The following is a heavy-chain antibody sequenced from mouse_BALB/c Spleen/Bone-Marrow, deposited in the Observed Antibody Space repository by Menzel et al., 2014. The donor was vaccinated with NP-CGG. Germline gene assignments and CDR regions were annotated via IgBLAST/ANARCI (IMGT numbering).Heavy chain of an antibody. CDR3: ARWGFDY. V-gene: IGHV1S81*02. CDR1: GYTFTSYW. Sequence: VKLMESGAELVRPEASVKLSCKASGYTFTSYWMHWVKQRPGQGLEWIGEINPSNGRTNYNEKFKSKATLTVDKSSSTAYMQLSSLTSEDSAVYYCARWGFDYWGQGTTLTVSS. CDR2: INPSNGRT. J-gene: IGHJ2*01.